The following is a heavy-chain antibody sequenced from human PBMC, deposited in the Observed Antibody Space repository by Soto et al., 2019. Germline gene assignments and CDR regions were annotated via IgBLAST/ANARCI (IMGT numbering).Heavy chain of an antibody. CDR3: ARSTYYYHSSGYYARPWSAYDI. V-gene: IGHV1-69*01. CDR1: GGTFSSFA. Sequence: QVQLVQSGAEVKKPGSSVKVSCKASGGTFSSFAISWVRQAPGQGLEWMGGSIPMFGTANYAQKFQGRVTISADESTSTAYMELSSLRSEDTAVYFCARSTYYYHSSGYYARPWSAYDIWGQGTVVTVSS. D-gene: IGHD3-22*01. J-gene: IGHJ3*02. CDR2: SIPMFGTA.